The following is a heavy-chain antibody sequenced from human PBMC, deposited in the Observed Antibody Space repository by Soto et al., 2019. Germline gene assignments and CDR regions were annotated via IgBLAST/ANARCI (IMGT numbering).Heavy chain of an antibody. Sequence: QVQLVESGGGVVQPGRSLRLSCAASGFTFSSYGMHWVRQAPGKGLEWVAVISYDGSNKYYADSVKGRFTISRDNSKNTLYLQMHRLRAGDTAVYYCAKGTEDIVVVVAATPGDAFDIWGQGTMVTVSS. CDR3: AKGTEDIVVVVAATPGDAFDI. V-gene: IGHV3-30*18. D-gene: IGHD2-15*01. CDR2: ISYDGSNK. CDR1: GFTFSSYG. J-gene: IGHJ3*02.